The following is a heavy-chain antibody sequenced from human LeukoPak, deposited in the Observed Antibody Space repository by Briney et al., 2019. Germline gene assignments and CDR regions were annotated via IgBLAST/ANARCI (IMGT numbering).Heavy chain of an antibody. J-gene: IGHJ4*02. CDR3: ARAGIAVAGTFDY. CDR1: GYTFTGYY. Sequence: ASVKVSCKASGYTFTGYYMHWVRQAPGQGLEWMGRINPNSGGTNYAQKFQGRVTMTRDTSISTAYMELSRLRSDDTAVHYCARAGIAVAGTFDYWGQGTLVTVSS. CDR2: INPNSGGT. V-gene: IGHV1-2*06. D-gene: IGHD6-19*01.